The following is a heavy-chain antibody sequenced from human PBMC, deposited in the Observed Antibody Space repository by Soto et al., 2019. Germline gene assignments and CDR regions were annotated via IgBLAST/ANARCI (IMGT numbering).Heavy chain of an antibody. CDR3: ARDTNYYASGSYSP. CDR2: ISSSSIYI. CDR1: GFTFSSYS. V-gene: IGHV3-21*01. D-gene: IGHD3-10*01. J-gene: IGHJ5*02. Sequence: EVQLVESGGGLVKPGGSLRLSCAASGFTFSSYSMNWVRQAPGKRLEWVSCISSSSIYIYYADSVKGRFTISRDNAKNSLYLQMNSLRAEDTAVYYCARDTNYYASGSYSPWGQGTLVTVSS.